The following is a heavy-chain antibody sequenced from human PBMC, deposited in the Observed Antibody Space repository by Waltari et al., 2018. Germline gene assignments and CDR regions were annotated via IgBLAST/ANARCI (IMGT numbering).Heavy chain of an antibody. V-gene: IGHV1-69*09. CDR2: IIPILGIA. CDR3: AAGYNYYYYGMDV. D-gene: IGHD3-16*02. Sequence: QVQLVQSGAEVKKPGSSVKVSCKASGGTFSSYAISWLRRAPGQGLEWMGRIIPILGIANYAQKFQGRVTITADKSTSTAYMELSSLRSEDTAVYYCAAGYNYYYYGMDVWGQGTTVTVSS. J-gene: IGHJ6*02. CDR1: GGTFSSYA.